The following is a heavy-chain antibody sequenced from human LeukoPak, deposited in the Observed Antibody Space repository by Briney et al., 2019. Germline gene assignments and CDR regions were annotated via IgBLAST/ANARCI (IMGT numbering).Heavy chain of an antibody. D-gene: IGHD3-10*01. CDR3: ARSPMVRGVIGYYGMDV. CDR1: GGTFSSYA. CDR2: IIPILGIA. V-gene: IGHV1-69*04. J-gene: IGHJ6*02. Sequence: GASVKVSCKASGGTFSSYAISWVRQAPGQGLEWMGRIIPILGIANYAQKFQGRVTITADKSTSTAYMELSSLRSEDTAVYYCARSPMVRGVIGYYGMDVWGQGTTVTVSS.